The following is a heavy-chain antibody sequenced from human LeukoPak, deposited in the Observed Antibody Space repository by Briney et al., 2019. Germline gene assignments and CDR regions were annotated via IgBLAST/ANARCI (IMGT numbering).Heavy chain of an antibody. CDR3: ARLGDCSGGSCYGGGY. CDR2: IIPIFGTA. CDR1: GGTFSSYA. J-gene: IGHJ4*02. D-gene: IGHD2-15*01. Sequence: SVKVSCKASGGTFSSYAISWVRQAPGQGLEWMGGIIPIFGTANYAQKFQGRVTINADESTSTAYMELSSLRSEDTAVYYCARLGDCSGGSCYGGGYWGQGTLVTVSS. V-gene: IGHV1-69*01.